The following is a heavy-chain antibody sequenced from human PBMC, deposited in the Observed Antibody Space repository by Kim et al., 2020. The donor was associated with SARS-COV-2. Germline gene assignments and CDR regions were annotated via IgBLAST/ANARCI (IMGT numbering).Heavy chain of an antibody. CDR1: GYTFTSYA. CDR2: INTNTGNP. V-gene: IGHV7-4-1*02. J-gene: IGHJ6*03. CDR3: ARDSSIAVADPIEGDYYYYYMDV. Sequence: ASVKVSCKASGYTFTSYAMNWVRQAPGQGLEWMGWINTNTGNPTYAQGFTGRFVFSLDTSVSTAYLQISSLKAEDTAVYYCARDSSIAVADPIEGDYYYYYMDVWGKGTTVTVSS. D-gene: IGHD6-19*01.